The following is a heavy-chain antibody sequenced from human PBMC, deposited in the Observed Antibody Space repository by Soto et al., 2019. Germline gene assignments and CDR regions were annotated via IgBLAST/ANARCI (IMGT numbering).Heavy chain of an antibody. V-gene: IGHV4-31*03. D-gene: IGHD2-15*01. CDR3: ARTKCSGGSCYSWSLDY. CDR2: RYYSEST. J-gene: IGHJ4*02. CDR1: GGSITTGGYY. Sequence: SETLSLTCTVSGGSITTGGYYWSWIRQLPGKGLEWIGHRYYSESTYHNPSLKSRVSISLDTSKNQFSLKLSFVTAADTAMYYCARTKCSGGSCYSWSLDYWGQGTPVTVSS.